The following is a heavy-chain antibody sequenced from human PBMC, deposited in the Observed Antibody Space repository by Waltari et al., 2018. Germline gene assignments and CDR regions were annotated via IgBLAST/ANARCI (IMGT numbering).Heavy chain of an antibody. CDR1: GFTFSSYS. J-gene: IGHJ4*02. V-gene: IGHV3-21*01. CDR2: ISSDSSHI. CDR3: ASPTNPVDY. Sequence: EVQLVESGGGLVKPGGSLRLSCAASGFTFSSYSMKWVRQAPGKGLEWVSSISSDSSHIYYADSLKGRTTSSRDNSKNSRYLRMSSLRAEDTAVYYCASPTNPVDYWGQGTLVTVSS.